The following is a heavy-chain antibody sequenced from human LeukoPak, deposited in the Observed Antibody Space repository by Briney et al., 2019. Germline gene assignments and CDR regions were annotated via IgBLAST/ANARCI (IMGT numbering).Heavy chain of an antibody. V-gene: IGHV1-18*01. CDR1: GYTFTSYG. J-gene: IGHJ6*03. CDR2: ISAYNGNT. CDR3: ARLYYSSSPEYYYYYYMDV. Sequence: ASVKVSCKASGYTFTSYGISWVRQAPGQGLEWMGWISAYNGNTNYAQKLQGRVTMTTDTSTSTAYMELRSLRSDDTAVYYCARLYYSSSPEYYYYYYMDVWGKGTTVTVSS. D-gene: IGHD6-6*01.